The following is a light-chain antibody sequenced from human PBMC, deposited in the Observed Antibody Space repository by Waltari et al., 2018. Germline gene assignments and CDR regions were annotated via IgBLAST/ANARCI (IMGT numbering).Light chain of an antibody. CDR3: QQYNRWPPIT. V-gene: IGKV3-15*01. Sequence: EVVMTQSPATLSLFPGERVTLSCSASQSVASNLAWYQQKPGQAPRLLIYEASTRATGISARFRGSGSGTEFTLTISSLQSEDSAVYYCQQYNRWPPITFGQGTRLEIK. J-gene: IGKJ5*01. CDR2: EAS. CDR1: QSVASN.